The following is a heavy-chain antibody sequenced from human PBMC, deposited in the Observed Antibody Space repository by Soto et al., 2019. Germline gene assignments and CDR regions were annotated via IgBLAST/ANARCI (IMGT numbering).Heavy chain of an antibody. J-gene: IGHJ4*02. CDR1: GFTFSSYS. V-gene: IGHV3-21*01. Sequence: EVQLVESGGGLVKPGGSLRLSCAASGFTFSSYSMNWVRQAPGKGLEWVSSISSSSSYIYYADSVKGRFTISGDNAKNSLYLQMNSLRAEDTAVYYCARGEYYDISRGIDYWGQGTLVTVSS. CDR3: ARGEYYDISRGIDY. CDR2: ISSSSSYI. D-gene: IGHD3-9*01.